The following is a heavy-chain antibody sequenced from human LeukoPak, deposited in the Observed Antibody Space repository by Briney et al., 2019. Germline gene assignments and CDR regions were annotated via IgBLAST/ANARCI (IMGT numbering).Heavy chain of an antibody. D-gene: IGHD1-26*01. CDR3: AKDRYSGSYHGYMDV. J-gene: IGHJ6*03. CDR1: GFTFDDYA. Sequence: GGSLRLSCAASGFTFDDYAMHWVRQAPGKGLEWVSLISWDGGSTYYADSVKGRFTISRDNSKNSLYLQMNSLRAEDTALYYCAKDRYSGSYHGYMDVWGKGTTVTISS. V-gene: IGHV3-43D*03. CDR2: ISWDGGST.